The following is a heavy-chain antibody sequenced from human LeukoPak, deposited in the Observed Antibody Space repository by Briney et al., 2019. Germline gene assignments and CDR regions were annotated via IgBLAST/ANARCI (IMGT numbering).Heavy chain of an antibody. CDR2: INHSGST. CDR3: ARGVYYFDY. Sequence: SEALSLTCAVYGGSFSGYYWSWIRQPPGKGLEWIGEINHSGSTNYNPSLKSRVTISVDTSKNQFSLKLSSVTAADTAVYYCARGVYYFDYWGQGTLVTVSS. V-gene: IGHV4-34*01. CDR1: GGSFSGYY. J-gene: IGHJ4*02.